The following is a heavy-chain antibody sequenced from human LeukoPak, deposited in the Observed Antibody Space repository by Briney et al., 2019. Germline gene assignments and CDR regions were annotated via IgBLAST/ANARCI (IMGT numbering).Heavy chain of an antibody. Sequence: GGSLRLSCAASGFTFDDYAMHWVRQAPGKGLEWVSGISWNSGSIGYADSARGRFTISRDNAKNSLYLQMDSLRAEDTALYYCAKDGGPWSGDYYYGTDVWGQGTTVTVSS. V-gene: IGHV3-9*01. CDR3: AKDGGPWSGDYYYGTDV. J-gene: IGHJ6*02. CDR2: ISWNSGSI. CDR1: GFTFDDYA. D-gene: IGHD1-14*01.